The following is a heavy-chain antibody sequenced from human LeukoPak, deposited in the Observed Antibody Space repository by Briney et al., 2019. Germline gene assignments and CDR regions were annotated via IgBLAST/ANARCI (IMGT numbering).Heavy chain of an antibody. Sequence: ASVTVSCKASGYTFTGYYMHWVRQAPGQGLEWMGWINPNSGGTNYAQKFQGRVTMTRDTSISTAYMEPSRLRSDDTAVYYCARGPSITMIVVVITPIDYWGQGTLVTVSS. CDR3: ARGPSITMIVVVITPIDY. D-gene: IGHD3-22*01. CDR1: GYTFTGYY. V-gene: IGHV1-2*02. CDR2: INPNSGGT. J-gene: IGHJ4*02.